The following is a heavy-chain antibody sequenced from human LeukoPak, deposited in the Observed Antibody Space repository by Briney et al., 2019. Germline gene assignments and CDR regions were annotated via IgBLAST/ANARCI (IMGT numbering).Heavy chain of an antibody. Sequence: GGSLRLSCAASGFTFSLYAMHWVRQAPGKGLEWVAVISKDGSNKFYADSVKGRFTISRDSSKNTLYVQMNSLRAEDTAVYYCAKGHYYGSGSLDSWGQGTLVTVSS. CDR2: ISKDGSNK. J-gene: IGHJ4*02. D-gene: IGHD3-10*01. CDR1: GFTFSLYA. CDR3: AKGHYYGSGSLDS. V-gene: IGHV3-30-3*01.